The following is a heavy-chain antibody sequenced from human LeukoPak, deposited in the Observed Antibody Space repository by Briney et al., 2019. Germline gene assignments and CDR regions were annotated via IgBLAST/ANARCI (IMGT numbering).Heavy chain of an antibody. CDR3: AKDYVNYGGSGWYIDY. CDR1: GFTFSSYG. V-gene: IGHV3-30*02. J-gene: IGHJ4*02. CDR2: MRYDGSNK. D-gene: IGHD6-19*01. Sequence: GGSLRLSCAASGFTFSSYGMHWVRQAPGKGLEWVAFMRYDGSNKDYADSVKGRFTISRDNSKNTLYLQMNNLRAEDTAVYYCAKDYVNYGGSGWYIDYWGQGTLVTVSS.